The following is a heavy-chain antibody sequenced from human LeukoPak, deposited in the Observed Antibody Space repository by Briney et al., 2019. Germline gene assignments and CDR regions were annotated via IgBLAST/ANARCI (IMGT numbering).Heavy chain of an antibody. CDR3: AKEPYGALGDYFDY. Sequence: GGSLRLSCAASGFTFSSYSMNWVRQAPGKGLEWVSAISGSGGSTYYADSVKGRFTISRDNSKNTLYLQMISLRAEDTAVYYCAKEPYGALGDYFDYWGQGTLVTVSS. V-gene: IGHV3-23*01. CDR1: GFTFSSYS. J-gene: IGHJ4*02. CDR2: ISGSGGST. D-gene: IGHD4-17*01.